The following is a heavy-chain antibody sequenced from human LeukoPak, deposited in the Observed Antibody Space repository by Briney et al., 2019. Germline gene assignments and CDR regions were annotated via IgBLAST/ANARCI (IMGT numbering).Heavy chain of an antibody. Sequence: ASVKVSCKASGHTFTNYHIHWVRQAPGQGVEWMGAVYATGGVAINTQTFPVRVTMTRDTSTGTVYMELISLRFEDTAIYYCATNAPRSYYFDHWGQGIQVTVSS. J-gene: IGHJ4*02. D-gene: IGHD1-14*01. CDR1: GHTFTNYH. CDR2: VYATGGVA. V-gene: IGHV1-46*01. CDR3: ATNAPRSYYFDH.